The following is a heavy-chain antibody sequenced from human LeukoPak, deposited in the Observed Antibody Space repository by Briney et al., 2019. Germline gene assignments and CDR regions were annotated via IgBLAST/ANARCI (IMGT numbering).Heavy chain of an antibody. J-gene: IGHJ4*02. V-gene: IGHV3-74*01. CDR3: AGHGSNGY. D-gene: IGHD2-8*01. CDR1: GATFSGYW. CDR2: INGDGSST. Sequence: GGPLRLSCAASGATFSGYWMHWVRQAPGKGLVWVSRINGDGSSTNYADSVRGRFTISRDNAKNTLYLQMNSLRAEDTAVYYCAGHGSNGYWGQGTPVTVSS.